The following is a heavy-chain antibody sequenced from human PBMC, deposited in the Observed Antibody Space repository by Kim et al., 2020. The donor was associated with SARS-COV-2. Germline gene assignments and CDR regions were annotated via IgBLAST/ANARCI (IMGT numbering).Heavy chain of an antibody. V-gene: IGHV3-7*01. CDR3: ARGDGGSRYAY. CDR2: INTDGSAT. Sequence: GGSLRLSCAASGFTFSSYCISWVRQAPGKGLKWVADINTDGSATYYSGSARGRLIISRDNAKSTLYLQMNSLRADDTAIYYCARGDGGSRYAYWG. CDR1: GFTFSSYC. D-gene: IGHD1-26*01. J-gene: IGHJ1*01.